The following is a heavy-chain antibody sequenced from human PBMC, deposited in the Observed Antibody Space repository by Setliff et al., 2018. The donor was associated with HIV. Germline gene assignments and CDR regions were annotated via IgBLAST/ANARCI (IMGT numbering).Heavy chain of an antibody. CDR3: ARSFYDSSGYYLLHFDY. CDR2: IKAGNGNT. V-gene: IGHV1-3*03. Sequence: ASVKVSCKASGYTFTTYAMHWVRQAPGQRLEWMGWIKAGNGNTKYSQEFQGGVTITRDTSASTAYMELSSLRSEDMAVYYCARSFYDSSGYYLLHFDYWGQGTLVTV. J-gene: IGHJ4*02. CDR1: GYTFTTYA. D-gene: IGHD3-22*01.